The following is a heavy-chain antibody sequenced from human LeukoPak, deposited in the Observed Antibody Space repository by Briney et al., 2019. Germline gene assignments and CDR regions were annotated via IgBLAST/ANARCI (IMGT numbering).Heavy chain of an antibody. Sequence: PSETLSLTCAVYGGSFSGYYWSWIRQPPGKGLEWIGEINHSGSTNYNPSLESRVTISVDTSKNQFSLKLSSVTAADTAVYYCACIAVAGTDYWGQGTLVTVSS. CDR3: ACIAVAGTDY. CDR2: INHSGST. CDR1: GGSFSGYY. V-gene: IGHV4-34*01. J-gene: IGHJ4*02. D-gene: IGHD6-19*01.